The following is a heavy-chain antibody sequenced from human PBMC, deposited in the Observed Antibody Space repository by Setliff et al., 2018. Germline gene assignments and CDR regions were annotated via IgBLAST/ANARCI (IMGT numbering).Heavy chain of an antibody. CDR1: GYIFTDYF. Sequence: ASVKVSCKASGYIFTDYFIHWVRQAPGQGLECMGWINPASGTTQFTDKFQDRVTMTTDISTSTAFMELRSLTSDDTAIYYCARDTYNPNWYGDRSFEYWGQGTLVTVSS. D-gene: IGHD1-1*01. CDR3: ARDTYNPNWYGDRSFEY. CDR2: INPASGTT. V-gene: IGHV1-18*04. J-gene: IGHJ4*02.